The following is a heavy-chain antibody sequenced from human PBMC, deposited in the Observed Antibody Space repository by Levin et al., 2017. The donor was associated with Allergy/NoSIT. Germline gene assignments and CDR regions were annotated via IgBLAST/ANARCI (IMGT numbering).Heavy chain of an antibody. CDR1: GYTFTGYY. D-gene: IGHD6-6*01. CDR2: INPNSGGT. Sequence: ASVKVSCKASGYTFTGYYMHWVRQAPGQGLEWMGWINPNSGGTNYAQKFQGRVTMTRDTSISTAYMELSRLRSDDTAVYYCARYRSSSSSRYFQHWGQGTLVTVSS. V-gene: IGHV1-2*02. CDR3: ARYRSSSSSRYFQH. J-gene: IGHJ1*01.